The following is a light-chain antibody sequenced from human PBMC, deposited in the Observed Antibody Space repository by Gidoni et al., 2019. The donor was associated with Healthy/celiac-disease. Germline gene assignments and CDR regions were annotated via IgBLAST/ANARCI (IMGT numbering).Light chain of an antibody. CDR1: QNVSSSY. J-gene: IGKJ2*02. Sequence: DIVLTQSPGTLSLSPGERATLSCRASQNVSSSYLAWYQQKPGQAPRLLIYGASSRATGIPDRFSGSGSGTDFTLTISRLEPEDFAVYYCQQYDSSPPSTFGQGTKLEIK. V-gene: IGKV3-20*01. CDR3: QQYDSSPPST. CDR2: GAS.